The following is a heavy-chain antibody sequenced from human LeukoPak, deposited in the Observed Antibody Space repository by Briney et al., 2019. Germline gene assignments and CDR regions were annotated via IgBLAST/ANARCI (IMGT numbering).Heavy chain of an antibody. D-gene: IGHD5-24*01. CDR2: INPNSGGT. CDR3: AREMAPKYYYGMDV. CDR1: GYTFTGYY. J-gene: IGHJ6*02. V-gene: IGHV1-2*04. Sequence: ASVKVSCKASGYTFTGYYMHWVRQAPGQGLEWMGWINPNSGGTNYAQKFQGWATMTRDTSISTAYMELSRLRSDDTAVYYCAREMAPKYYYGMDVWGQGTTVTVSS.